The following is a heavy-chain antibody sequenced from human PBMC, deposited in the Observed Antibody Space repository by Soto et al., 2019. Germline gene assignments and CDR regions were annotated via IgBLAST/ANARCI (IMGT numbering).Heavy chain of an antibody. CDR2: IYPGDSDT. CDR3: ALRGGRVPAAILENRLDT. D-gene: IGHD2-2*02. CDR1: GYSFTSYW. V-gene: IGHV5-51*01. Sequence: GASLKISCKGSGYSFTSYWIGWVRQMPGKGLEWMGIIYPGDSDTRYSPSFQGQVTITADKSISNAYLQWSSLKASDTAMNSRALRGGRVPAAILENRLDTWGQGTLVTVSS. J-gene: IGHJ5*02.